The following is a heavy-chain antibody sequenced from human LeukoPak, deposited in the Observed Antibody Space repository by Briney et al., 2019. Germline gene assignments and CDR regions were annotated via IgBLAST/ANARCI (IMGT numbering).Heavy chain of an antibody. CDR2: IKSSGSST. V-gene: IGHV1-46*01. CDR3: ARGNPIDH. D-gene: IGHD1-14*01. J-gene: IGHJ4*02. Sequence: ASVKVSCKASGYTFTGYYMHWVRQAPGQGLEWMGIIKSSGSSTSYAQKFQGRATMTRDTSTSTVYMELSSLRSEDTAAYYCARGNPIDHWGQGTLVTVSS. CDR1: GYTFTGYY.